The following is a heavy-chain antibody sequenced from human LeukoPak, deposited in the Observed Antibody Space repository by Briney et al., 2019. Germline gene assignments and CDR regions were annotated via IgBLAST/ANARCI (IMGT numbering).Heavy chain of an antibody. V-gene: IGHV4-39*01. J-gene: IGHJ4*02. D-gene: IGHD3-3*01. Sequence: SETLSLTCTVSGGSISSSSYYWGWIRQPPGKGLEWIGCIYYSGSTYYNPSLKSRVTISVDTSKNQFSLKLSSVTAADTAVYYCAREPYDFWSGRNPYYFDYWGQGTLVTVSS. CDR2: IYYSGST. CDR3: AREPYDFWSGRNPYYFDY. CDR1: GGSISSSSYY.